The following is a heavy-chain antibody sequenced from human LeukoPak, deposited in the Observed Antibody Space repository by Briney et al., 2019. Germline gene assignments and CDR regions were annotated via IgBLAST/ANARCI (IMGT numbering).Heavy chain of an antibody. CDR3: ARAGGGDWLFLDAFDI. V-gene: IGHV3-74*01. D-gene: IGHD3/OR15-3a*01. CDR1: GFTFSSYW. J-gene: IGHJ3*02. CDR2: INSDGSST. Sequence: GGSLRLSCAASGFTFSSYWMHWVRQAPGKGLVWVSRINSDGSSTSYADSVKGRFTISRDNAKNTLYLQMNSLRAEDTAVYYCARAGGGDWLFLDAFDIWGQGTMVTVSS.